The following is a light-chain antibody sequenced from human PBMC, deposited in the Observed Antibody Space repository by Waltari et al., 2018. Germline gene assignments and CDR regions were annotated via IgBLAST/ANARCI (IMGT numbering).Light chain of an antibody. CDR3: QQYYSSPWT. J-gene: IGKJ1*01. CDR2: WAS. CDR1: QTVLYISNNKNK. Sequence: DIVMTQSPDSLAVSLGVRAPINCRSRQTVLYISNNKNKLAWYQQKPGQPPKLLIYWASTRESGVPDRFSGSGSGTDFTLTISSLQAEDVAVYYCQQYYSSPWTFGQGTKVEIK. V-gene: IGKV4-1*01.